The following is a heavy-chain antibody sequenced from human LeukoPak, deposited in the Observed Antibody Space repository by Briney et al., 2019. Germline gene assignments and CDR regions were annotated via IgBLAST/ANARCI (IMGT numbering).Heavy chain of an antibody. D-gene: IGHD3-22*01. V-gene: IGHV3-7*02. CDR2: IKPDGSER. CDR1: GFTLSGYW. J-gene: IGHJ4*02. CDR3: AVTYYYDSGGYPH. Sequence: GGSLRLSCAASGFTLSGYWMSWVRQAPGKGLEWLANIKPDGSERYHVDSVKGRFTISRDNAKNSLYLQMNSLRAENTAVYYCAVTYYYDSGGYPHWGQGTLVTVSS.